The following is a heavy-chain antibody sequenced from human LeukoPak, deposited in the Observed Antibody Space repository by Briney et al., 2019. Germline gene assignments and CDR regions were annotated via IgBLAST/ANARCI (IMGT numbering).Heavy chain of an antibody. D-gene: IGHD2-2*01. CDR1: GGSFSGYY. CDR3: ARAARTYCSSTSCMAGFDY. J-gene: IGHJ4*02. Sequence: SETLSLTCAVYGGSFSGYYWSWIRRPPGKGLEWIGEINDSGSTNYNPSLKSRVTISVDTSKNQFSLKLSSVTAADTAVYYCARAARTYCSSTSCMAGFDYWGQGTLVTVSS. CDR2: INDSGST. V-gene: IGHV4-34*01.